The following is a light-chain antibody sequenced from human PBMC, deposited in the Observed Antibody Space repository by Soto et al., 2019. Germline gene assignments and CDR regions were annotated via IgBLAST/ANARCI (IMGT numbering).Light chain of an antibody. J-gene: IGLJ2*01. CDR3: GTWDSSLSAGPVV. Sequence: QSVLTQPPSVSAAPGQKVTISCSGSSSNIGNNYVSWYQQLPGTAPKLLIYENNKRPSGIPDRFSGSKSGTSATLGITGLQTGDEADYYCGTWDSSLSAGPVVFGGGTKLTV. CDR2: ENN. CDR1: SSNIGNNY. V-gene: IGLV1-51*02.